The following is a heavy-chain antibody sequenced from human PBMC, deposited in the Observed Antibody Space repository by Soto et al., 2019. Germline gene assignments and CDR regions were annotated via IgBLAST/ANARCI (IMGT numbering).Heavy chain of an antibody. V-gene: IGHV5-10-1*01. J-gene: IGHJ6*02. CDR3: ASSGTGTTYYGMDV. CDR2: IDPSDSYT. Sequence: PGGSLKISCNGSGYSLTSYWISWGRQMPGKGLEWMGRIDPSDSYTNYSPSFQGHVTISADKSISTAYLQWSSLKASDTAMYYCASSGTGTTYYGMDVWGQGTTVTVSS. CDR1: GYSLTSYW. D-gene: IGHD1-7*01.